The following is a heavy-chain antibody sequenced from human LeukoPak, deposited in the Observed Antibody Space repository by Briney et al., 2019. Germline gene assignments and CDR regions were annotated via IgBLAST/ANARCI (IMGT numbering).Heavy chain of an antibody. CDR2: IWYDGSNE. J-gene: IGHJ4*02. D-gene: IGHD5-24*01. Sequence: GGSLRLSCAASGFTFSSYGMHWVRQTPGRGLEWVAVIWYDGSNEYYADSVKGRFTISRDNSKNTLYLEMNSLRAEDTAVYYCAKDRTRGGYSVRDFDYWGQGTLVTVSS. CDR1: GFTFSSYG. V-gene: IGHV3-33*06. CDR3: AKDRTRGGYSVRDFDY.